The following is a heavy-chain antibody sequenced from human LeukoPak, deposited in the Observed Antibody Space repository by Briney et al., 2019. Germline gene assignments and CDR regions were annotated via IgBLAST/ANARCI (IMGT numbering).Heavy chain of an antibody. CDR1: GFTFSSYA. V-gene: IGHV3-23*01. Sequence: GGSLRLSCAASGFTFSSYAFSWVRQAPGKGLEWVSSISGNSDIIYYTDSVQGRFTTSRDNPKNTLYLQMNSLSAEDTAVYFCAKSRWTRGYYSFDFWGKGALVTVSS. CDR3: AKSRWTRGYYSFDF. J-gene: IGHJ4*02. CDR2: ISGNSDII. D-gene: IGHD3-22*01.